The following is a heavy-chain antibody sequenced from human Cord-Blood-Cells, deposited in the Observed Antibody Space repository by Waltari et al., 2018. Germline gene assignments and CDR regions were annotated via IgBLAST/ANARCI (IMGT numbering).Heavy chain of an antibody. CDR2: INHSGST. D-gene: IGHD3-22*01. CDR1: GGSFRGYY. V-gene: IGHV4-34*01. J-gene: IGHJ3*02. CDR3: ARCDSSGYKEAFDI. Sequence: QVQLQQWVAGLLKPSEPLSLTFAVHGGSFRGYYWSWLRQPPGKGLEWIGEINHSGSTNYNPSLKSRVTISVDTSKNQFSLKLSSVTAADTAVYYCARCDSSGYKEAFDIWGQGTMVTVSS.